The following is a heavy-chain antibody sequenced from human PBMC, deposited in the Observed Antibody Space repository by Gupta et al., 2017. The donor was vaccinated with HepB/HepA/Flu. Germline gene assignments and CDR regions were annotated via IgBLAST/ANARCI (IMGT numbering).Heavy chain of an antibody. CDR1: GFIFSSYA. J-gene: IGHJ6*03. CDR3: AKGTTGYYYYYMDV. Sequence: GGSLRLSCAAPGFIFSSYAMSWVRQAPGKGLEWVSAISGSGRSTYYADSVKGRFTISRDNSKNTLYLQMNSLRAEDTAVYHCAKGTTGYYYYYMDVWGNGTTVTVSS. D-gene: IGHD1-7*01. V-gene: IGHV3-23*01. CDR2: ISGSGRST.